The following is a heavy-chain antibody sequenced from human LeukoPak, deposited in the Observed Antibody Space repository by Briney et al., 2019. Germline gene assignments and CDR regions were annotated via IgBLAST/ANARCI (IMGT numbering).Heavy chain of an antibody. D-gene: IGHD3-9*01. Sequence: SVKVSCKASGGTFSSYAISWVRQAPGQGLEWMGGIIPIFGTANYAQKFQGRVTITTDESTSTAYMELSSLRSEDTAVYYCARDLLTGYYETLYYMDVWGKGTTVTVSS. CDR1: GGTFSSYA. J-gene: IGHJ6*03. V-gene: IGHV1-69*05. CDR2: IIPIFGTA. CDR3: ARDLLTGYYETLYYMDV.